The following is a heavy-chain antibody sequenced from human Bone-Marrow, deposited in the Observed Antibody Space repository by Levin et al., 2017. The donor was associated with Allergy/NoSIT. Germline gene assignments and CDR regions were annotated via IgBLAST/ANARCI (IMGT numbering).Heavy chain of an antibody. CDR2: IYYSGST. D-gene: IGHD5-12*01. Sequence: SETLSLTCTVSGGSISSSSYYWGWIRQPPGKGLEWIGTIYYSGSTYYNPSLKSRVTISIDMSKNQFSLKLSSVTAADTAVYYCAREVAYDGPSDYSGMDVWGQGTTVTVAS. CDR3: AREVAYDGPSDYSGMDV. V-gene: IGHV4-39*07. J-gene: IGHJ6*02. CDR1: GGSISSSSYY.